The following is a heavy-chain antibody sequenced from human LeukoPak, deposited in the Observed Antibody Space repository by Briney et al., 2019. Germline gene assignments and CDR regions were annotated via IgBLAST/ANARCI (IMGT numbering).Heavy chain of an antibody. Sequence: GGTLRLSCAASGFTFSSYVMSWVRQAPGKGLEWVSAISNSGDNTYYADSVKGRFTISRDNSKNTLYLQMNSLRAEDTAVYYCAKDGGGYYPSYYYYMDVWGKGTTVTISS. CDR3: AKDGGGYYPSYYYYMDV. CDR1: GFTFSSYV. J-gene: IGHJ6*03. V-gene: IGHV3-23*01. CDR2: ISNSGDNT. D-gene: IGHD3-22*01.